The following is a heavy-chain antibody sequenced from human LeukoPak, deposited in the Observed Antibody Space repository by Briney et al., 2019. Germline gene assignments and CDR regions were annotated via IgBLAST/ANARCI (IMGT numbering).Heavy chain of an antibody. Sequence: QPGGSLRLSCAASGFTFSSYWMHWVRQAPGKGLVWVSRINTDGSNTSYADSVKGRFTISRDNAKNTLYLQMNSLRAEDTAVYYCAKDEVEVDTAELLGYWGQGTLVTVSS. V-gene: IGHV3-74*01. CDR1: GFTFSSYW. D-gene: IGHD5-18*01. CDR3: AKDEVEVDTAELLGY. J-gene: IGHJ4*02. CDR2: INTDGSNT.